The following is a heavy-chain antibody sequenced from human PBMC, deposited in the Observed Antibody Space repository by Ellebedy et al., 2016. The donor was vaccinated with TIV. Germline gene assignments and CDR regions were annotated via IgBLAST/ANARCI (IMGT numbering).Heavy chain of an antibody. CDR3: ARGRGYSFDGCDV. CDR1: GYSFSNSY. J-gene: IGHJ3*01. V-gene: IGHV1-46*01. D-gene: IGHD5-18*01. CDR2: INPNDDTQ. Sequence: AASVKVSCKASGYSFSNSYMHWVRQAPGQGLEFMGIINPNDDTQYYTQNFQGRVTVTRDTSANTVYMELSSLRSEDTAVYYCARGRGYSFDGCDVWGQGTMVAVS.